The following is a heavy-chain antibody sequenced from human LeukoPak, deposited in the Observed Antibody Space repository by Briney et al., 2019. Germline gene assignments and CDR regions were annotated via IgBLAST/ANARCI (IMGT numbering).Heavy chain of an antibody. J-gene: IGHJ3*02. CDR2: IYSCDSDT. Sequence: GESLKISCKGSGYSFTSYWIGWGRQMPGKGLEWMGMIYSCDSDTRYSPSFQGQVTISADKSISTAYLQWSSLKASDTAMYYCARVAGDVSSGYYHSADAFDIWGQGTMVTVSS. CDR3: ARVAGDVSSGYYHSADAFDI. CDR1: GYSFTSYW. V-gene: IGHV5-51*01. D-gene: IGHD3-22*01.